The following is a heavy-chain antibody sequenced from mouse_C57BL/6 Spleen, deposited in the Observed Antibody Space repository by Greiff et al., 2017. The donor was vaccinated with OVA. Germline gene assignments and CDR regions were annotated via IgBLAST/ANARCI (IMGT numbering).Heavy chain of an antibody. CDR1: GYSFTGYF. V-gene: IGHV1-20*01. CDR3: ARLDYGTYYYAMDY. CDR2: INPYNGDT. J-gene: IGHJ4*01. Sequence: EVKLQESGPELVKPGDSVKISCKASGYSFTGYFMNWVMQSHGKSLEWIGRINPYNGDTFYNQKFKGKATLTVDKSSSTAHMELRSLTSEDSAVYYCARLDYGTYYYAMDYWGQGTSVTVSS. D-gene: IGHD1-1*01.